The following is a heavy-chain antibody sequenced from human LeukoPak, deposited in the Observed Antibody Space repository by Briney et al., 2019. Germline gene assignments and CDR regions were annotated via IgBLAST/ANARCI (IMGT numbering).Heavy chain of an antibody. D-gene: IGHD2-15*01. CDR2: ISWYSGSI. V-gene: IGHV3-9*01. J-gene: IGHJ4*02. CDR3: AKDAGLGYCSGGSCSGY. CDR1: GCTFDDYA. Sequence: GGSLRLSCAASGCTFDDYAMHWVRQAPGKGLEWDSGISWYSGSIGYADSVKGRFTISRDNAKNSLYLQMISLRAEDTALYYCAKDAGLGYCSGGSCSGYWGQGTLVTVSS.